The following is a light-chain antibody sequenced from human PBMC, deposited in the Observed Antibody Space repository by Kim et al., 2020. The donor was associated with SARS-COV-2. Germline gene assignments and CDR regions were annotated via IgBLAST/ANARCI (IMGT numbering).Light chain of an antibody. CDR2: KAS. J-gene: IGKJ1*01. CDR1: QSISSW. Sequence: DIQMTQSPSTLSASVGETVTITCRASQSISSWLAWYQHKPGKAPKLLIFKASGLESGVPIRFSGSGTGTEFTLTITNLQPADFATYYSQQYGRYTLTCGQGTKVDIK. CDR3: QQYGRYTLT. V-gene: IGKV1-5*03.